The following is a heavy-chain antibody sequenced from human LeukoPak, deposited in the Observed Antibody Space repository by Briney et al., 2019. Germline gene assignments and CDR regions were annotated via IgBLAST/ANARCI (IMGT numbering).Heavy chain of an antibody. J-gene: IGHJ1*01. CDR1: GDSFSSNSAT. CDR2: TYYRSKWYK. CDR3: ARGPSYFQH. Sequence: SQTLSLTCAISGDSFSSNSATWNWIRQSPSRGLEWPGRTYYRSKWYKYYAVSVKGRITINPDTSKNQFSLQLNSVTPEDTAVYYCARGPSYFQHWGQGTLVTVSS. V-gene: IGHV6-1*01.